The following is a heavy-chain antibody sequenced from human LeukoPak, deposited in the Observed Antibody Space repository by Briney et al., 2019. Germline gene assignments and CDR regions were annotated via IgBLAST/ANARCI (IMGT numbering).Heavy chain of an antibody. CDR3: AKDLYCSGGSCY. Sequence: GGSLRLSCAASGFTFSGYGMHWVRPAPGKGLEWVAFIRFDGSNKYYADSVKGRFTISRDNSKNTLYLQMNSLRAEDTAVYYCAKDLYCSGGSCYFGQGTLVTVSS. D-gene: IGHD2-15*01. CDR1: GFTFSGYG. J-gene: IGHJ4*02. CDR2: IRFDGSNK. V-gene: IGHV3-30*02.